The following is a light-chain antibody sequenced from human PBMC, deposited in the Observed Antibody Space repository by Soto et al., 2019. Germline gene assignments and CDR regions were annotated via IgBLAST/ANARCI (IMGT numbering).Light chain of an antibody. Sequence: SALTQPASVSGSPGQSITISCTGTSSDVGGYNYVSWYQQHPGKAPKLMIYEVSNRPSGVSNRFSGSKSGNTASLTISGLQAEDEADYYCCSYTSSSTRVFGGGTKVTVL. CDR2: EVS. V-gene: IGLV2-14*01. CDR1: SSDVGGYNY. J-gene: IGLJ3*02. CDR3: CSYTSSSTRV.